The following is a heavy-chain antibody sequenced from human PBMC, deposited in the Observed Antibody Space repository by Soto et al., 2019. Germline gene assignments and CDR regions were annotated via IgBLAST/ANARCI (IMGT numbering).Heavy chain of an antibody. V-gene: IGHV1-69*01. J-gene: IGHJ4*02. Sequence: QVQLVQSGAEVKKPGSSVKVSCKASGGTFSSFVISWVRQAPGQGPEWMGGIIPSSNRPNYAQKFQGRVTSTADESATTSYMELSSLRSGDTAVYYCATSKVGYSFGCPLDFWGQGTLVTVSS. CDR3: ATSKVGYSFGCPLDF. CDR1: GGTFSSFV. D-gene: IGHD5-18*01. CDR2: IIPSSNRP.